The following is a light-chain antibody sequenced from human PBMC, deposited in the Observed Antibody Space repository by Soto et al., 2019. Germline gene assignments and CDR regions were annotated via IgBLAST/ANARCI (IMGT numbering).Light chain of an antibody. CDR2: GAS. V-gene: IGKV3-15*01. Sequence: LSVSPGERATLSCRASQSVSSNLAWYQQKPGQAPRLLIYGASTRATGIPARFSGSGSGTEFTLTISSLQSEDFAVYYCQQYNNWPPKFGQGTKVDIK. CDR3: QQYNNWPPK. CDR1: QSVSSN. J-gene: IGKJ1*01.